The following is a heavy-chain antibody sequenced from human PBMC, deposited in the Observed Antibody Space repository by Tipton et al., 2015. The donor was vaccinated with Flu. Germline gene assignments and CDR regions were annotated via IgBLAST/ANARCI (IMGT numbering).Heavy chain of an antibody. V-gene: IGHV4-59*02. J-gene: IGHJ6*02. CDR3: TRDQGFGGGMSYDYYALDV. CDR1: GGFVSSYY. D-gene: IGHD3-10*01. Sequence: TLSLTCTVSGGFVSSYYWNWVRQVPGKGLEWIGCIYYSGSTYYSPSLQSRVTISVETSKNQFSLKLNSVTAADTAVYYCTRDQGFGGGMSYDYYALDVWGQGTTVTVSS. CDR2: IYYSGST.